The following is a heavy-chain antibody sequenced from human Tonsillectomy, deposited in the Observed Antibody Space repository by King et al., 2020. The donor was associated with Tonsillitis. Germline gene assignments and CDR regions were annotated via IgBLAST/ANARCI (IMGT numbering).Heavy chain of an antibody. J-gene: IGHJ4*02. CDR1: GGSISSYY. D-gene: IGHD6-19*01. CDR2: IYYSGST. CDR3: AGGWYSSYYFDY. Sequence: HVQLQESCPGLVKPSETLSLTCTVSGGSISSYYWSWIRQPPGKGLEWIGYIYYSGSTNYNPSLKSRVTISVDTSKNQFSLKLSSVTAADTAVYYCAGGWYSSYYFDYWGQGTLVTVSS. V-gene: IGHV4-59*01.